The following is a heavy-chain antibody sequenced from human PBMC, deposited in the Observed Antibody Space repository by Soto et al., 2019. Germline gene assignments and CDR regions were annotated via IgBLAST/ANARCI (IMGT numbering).Heavy chain of an antibody. D-gene: IGHD3-10*01. CDR3: ARKDYYGAGVYYFDH. CDR2: INAANGDT. Sequence: GASVKVSCKASGYTFTAYPMHWVRQAPGQRLEWMGWINAANGDTGYSQKFHDRVTFTRDTSATTVYMELSSLTSEDTALYYCARKDYYGAGVYYFDHWGQGTLVTVSS. J-gene: IGHJ4*02. V-gene: IGHV1-3*01. CDR1: GYTFTAYP.